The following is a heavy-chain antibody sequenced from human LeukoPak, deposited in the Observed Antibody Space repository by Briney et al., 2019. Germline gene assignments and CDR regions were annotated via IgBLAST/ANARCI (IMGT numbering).Heavy chain of an antibody. J-gene: IGHJ6*02. Sequence: GRSLRLSCAASGFTFSSYAMHWVRQAPGKGLEWVAVISYDGSNKYYADSVKGRFTISRDNSKNTLYLQMNSLRAEDTAVYYCAKRKDYYGSGSYPRHLGSMDVWGQGTTVTVSS. D-gene: IGHD3-10*01. CDR1: GFTFSSYA. CDR2: ISYDGSNK. CDR3: AKRKDYYGSGSYPRHLGSMDV. V-gene: IGHV3-30-3*02.